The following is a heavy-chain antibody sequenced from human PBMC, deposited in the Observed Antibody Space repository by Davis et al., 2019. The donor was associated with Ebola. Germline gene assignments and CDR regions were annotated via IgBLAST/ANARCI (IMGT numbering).Heavy chain of an antibody. V-gene: IGHV4-59*08. J-gene: IGHJ6*02. CDR1: GGSISSYY. CDR2: IYYSGST. CDR3: ASAPRAYYYGMDV. Sequence: MPGGSLRLSCTVSGGSISSYYWSLIRQPPGKGLEWIGYIYYSGSTNYNPSLKSRVTISVDTSKNQFSLKLSSVTAADTAVYYCASAPRAYYYGMDVWGQGTTVTVSS.